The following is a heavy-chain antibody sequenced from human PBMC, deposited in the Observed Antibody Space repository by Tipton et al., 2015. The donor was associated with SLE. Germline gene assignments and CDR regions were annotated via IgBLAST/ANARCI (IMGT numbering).Heavy chain of an antibody. V-gene: IGHV4-39*07. CDR2: IYYSGST. CDR1: GGSISSSSYY. J-gene: IGHJ4*02. CDR3: ARDALEGRVY. D-gene: IGHD3-16*02. Sequence: TLSLTCTVSGGSISSSSYYWDWIRQPPGKGLEWIGSIYYSGSTYYNPSLKSRVTISVDTSKNQFSLKLSSVTAADTAVYYCARDALEGRVYWGQGTLVTVSS.